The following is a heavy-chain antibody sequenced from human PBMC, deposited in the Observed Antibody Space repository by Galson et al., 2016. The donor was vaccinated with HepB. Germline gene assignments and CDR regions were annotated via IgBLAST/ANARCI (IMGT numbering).Heavy chain of an antibody. CDR2: VNDSGTT. Sequence: LRLSCAASGFTFRNYGMTWVRQAPGKGLEWIGEVNDSGTTKVTPSLRSRVTMSADTSRNQFSLELRSVTAADTAVYFCARRHYFDFWNTAYAERNVWFDPWGPGVLVTVSS. J-gene: IGHJ5*02. D-gene: IGHD3-3*01. V-gene: IGHV4-34*01. CDR1: GFTFRNYG. CDR3: ARRHYFDFWNTAYAERNVWFDP.